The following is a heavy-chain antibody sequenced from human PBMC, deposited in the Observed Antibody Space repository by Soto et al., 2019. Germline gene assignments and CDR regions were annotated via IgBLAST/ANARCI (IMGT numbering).Heavy chain of an antibody. CDR1: GGSISSSSYY. J-gene: IGHJ5*02. CDR3: ARWTTVTTPPGFDP. Sequence: SETLSLTCTVSGGSISSSSYYWGWIRQPPGKGLEWIGSIYYSGSTYYNPSLKSRVTISVDTSKNQFSLKLSSVTAADTAVYYCARWTTVTTPPGFDPWGQGTLVTVSS. V-gene: IGHV4-39*01. CDR2: IYYSGST. D-gene: IGHD4-17*01.